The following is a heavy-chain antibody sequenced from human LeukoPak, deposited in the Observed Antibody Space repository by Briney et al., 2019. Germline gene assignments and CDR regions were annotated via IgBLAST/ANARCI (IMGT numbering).Heavy chain of an antibody. CDR2: VLGNGGTT. CDR1: GFAFSSYW. V-gene: IGHV3-64*01. CDR3: ARERAFYYFDY. Sequence: GESLRLSCAASGFAFSSYWMNWVRQAPGKGLEYVSAVLGNGGTTYYANSVRGRFTISRDNSKNTVYLQMGSLRAEDTAVYYCARERAFYYFDYWGQGSLVTVSS. J-gene: IGHJ4*02.